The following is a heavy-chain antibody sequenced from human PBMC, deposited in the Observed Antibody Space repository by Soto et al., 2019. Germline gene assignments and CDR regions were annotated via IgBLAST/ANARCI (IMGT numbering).Heavy chain of an antibody. D-gene: IGHD3-9*01. CDR3: AEHPLRYFDWLRRGAFDY. CDR1: GFTFSSYA. J-gene: IGHJ4*02. CDR2: TSGSGGST. Sequence: VGSLRLSCAASGFTFSSYAMSWVRQAPGKGLEWVSATSGSGGSTYYADSVKGRFTISRDNSKNTLYLQMNSLRAEDTAVYYCAEHPLRYFDWLRRGAFDYWGQGTLVTVSS. V-gene: IGHV3-23*01.